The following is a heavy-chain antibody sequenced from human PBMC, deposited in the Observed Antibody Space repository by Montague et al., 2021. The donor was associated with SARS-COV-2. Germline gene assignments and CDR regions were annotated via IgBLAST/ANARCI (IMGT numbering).Heavy chain of an antibody. CDR1: GGSISSGNYY. CDR3: ARRGRKLLPVATTIGGFDI. J-gene: IGHJ3*02. V-gene: IGHV4-39*02. CDR2: IYDSGST. Sequence: SETLSLTCTVSGGSISSGNYYWDWIRQPPGKGLEWIGSIYDSGSTYYNPSLKSRVTISVDTSKNHFSLKLSSVTAADTAVYYCARRGRKLLPVATTIGGFDIWGQGTMVTVSS. D-gene: IGHD5-12*01.